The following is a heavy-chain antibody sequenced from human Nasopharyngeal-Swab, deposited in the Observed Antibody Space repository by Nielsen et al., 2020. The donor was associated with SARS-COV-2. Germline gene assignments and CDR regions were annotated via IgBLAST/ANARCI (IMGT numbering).Heavy chain of an antibody. D-gene: IGHD3-10*01. CDR1: GFTFSSYA. Sequence: GGSLRLSCAASGFTFSSYAMHWVRQAPGKGLEWVAVISYDGSNKYYADSVKGRFTISRDNSKNTLYLQMNSLRAEDTAVYYCASNSGREPYFDYWGQGTLVTVSS. J-gene: IGHJ4*02. CDR2: ISYDGSNK. CDR3: ASNSGREPYFDY. V-gene: IGHV3-30-3*01.